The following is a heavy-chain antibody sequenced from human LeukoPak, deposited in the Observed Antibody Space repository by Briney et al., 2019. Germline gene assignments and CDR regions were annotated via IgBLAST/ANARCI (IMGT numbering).Heavy chain of an antibody. J-gene: IGHJ4*02. Sequence: GGSLRLSCVASGFTFSDYWMTWVRQAPGKGLEWVANIKQDGSEKFCVDSVKGRFTISRDNAKNSLYLQMNSLRAEDTAVYYCARPQRSYFDYWGQGTLVTVSS. D-gene: IGHD4-17*01. V-gene: IGHV3-7*01. CDR2: IKQDGSEK. CDR1: GFTFSDYW. CDR3: ARPQRSYFDY.